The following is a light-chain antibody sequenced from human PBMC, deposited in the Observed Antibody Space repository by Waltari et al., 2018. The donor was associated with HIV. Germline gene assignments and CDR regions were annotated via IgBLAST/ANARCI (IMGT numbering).Light chain of an antibody. CDR1: NCYVWSLNF. CDR2: EVT. Sequence: QSALTQPASVSGSPGQPITIPCTGTNCYVWSLNFVSWYPQHPGKAPRLMIYEVTKRPSGISNRFSCSKSGNTASLTISGLQAEDEAYYYCSSYAGSNIWVFGGGTKLTVL. CDR3: SSYAGSNIWV. V-gene: IGLV2-23*02. J-gene: IGLJ3*02.